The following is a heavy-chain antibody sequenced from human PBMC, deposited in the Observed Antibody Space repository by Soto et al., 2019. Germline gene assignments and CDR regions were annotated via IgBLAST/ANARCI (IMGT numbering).Heavy chain of an antibody. CDR2: IRSKAYGGTT. D-gene: IGHD3-3*01. V-gene: IGHV3-49*04. CDR3: TRSLYDFWSGFGGYYYYGMDV. J-gene: IGHJ6*02. CDR1: GFTFGDYA. Sequence: GGSLRLSCTASGFTFGDYAMSWVRQAPGKGLEWVGFIRSKAYGGTTEYAASVKGRFTISRDDSKSIAYLQMNSLKTEDTAVYYCTRSLYDFWSGFGGYYYYGMDVWGQGTTVTVSS.